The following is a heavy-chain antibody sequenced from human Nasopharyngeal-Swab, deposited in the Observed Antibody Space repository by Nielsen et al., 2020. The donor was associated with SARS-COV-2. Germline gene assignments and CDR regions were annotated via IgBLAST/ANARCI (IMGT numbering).Heavy chain of an antibody. CDR2: IYYSGST. CDR1: GGSISSYY. CDR3: ARERVTDKYFDY. V-gene: IGHV4-59*01. J-gene: IGHJ4*02. Sequence: SETLSLTCTVSGGSISSYYWSWIRQPPGKGLEWIGYIYYSGSTSYNPSLKSRVTISVDTSKNQFSLKLSSVTAADTAVYYCARERVTDKYFDYWGQGTLVTVSS. D-gene: IGHD2-21*02.